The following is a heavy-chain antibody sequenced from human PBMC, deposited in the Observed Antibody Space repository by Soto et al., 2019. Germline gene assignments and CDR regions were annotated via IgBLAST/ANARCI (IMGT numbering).Heavy chain of an antibody. CDR2: IYPGGST. D-gene: IGHD2-15*01. J-gene: IGHJ4*02. CDR3: ARASVGPAGGGSWILPFDF. Sequence: NPSETLSLTCSVSGGSISNYYWSWIRQSAGKGLEWIGRIYPGGSTNYNPSLKSRVTMSVDTSKNQVSLRLTSVTAADTAVYYCARASVGPAGGGSWILPFDFWGQGTRVTVSS. V-gene: IGHV4-4*07. CDR1: GGSISNYY.